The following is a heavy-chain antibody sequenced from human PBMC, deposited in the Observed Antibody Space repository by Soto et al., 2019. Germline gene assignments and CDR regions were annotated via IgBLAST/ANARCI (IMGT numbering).Heavy chain of an antibody. CDR3: ARDGAVAGDSNFDY. V-gene: IGHV1-3*01. D-gene: IGHD6-19*01. CDR2: INAGNGNT. CDR1: GYTFTSYA. Sequence: ASVKVSCKASGYTFTSYAMHWVRQAPGQRLEWMGWINAGNGNTKYSQKFQGRVTISTDTSASTAYMELSSLRSEDTAVYYCARDGAVAGDSNFDYWGQGTLVTVSS. J-gene: IGHJ4*02.